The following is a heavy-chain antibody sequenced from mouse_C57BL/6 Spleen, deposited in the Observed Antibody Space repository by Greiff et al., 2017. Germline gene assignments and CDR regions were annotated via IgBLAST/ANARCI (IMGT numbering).Heavy chain of an antibody. J-gene: IGHJ2*01. V-gene: IGHV6-6*01. D-gene: IGHD2-4*01. CDR1: GFTFSDAW. Sequence: EVMLVESGGGLVQPGGSMKLSCAASGFTFSDAWMDWVRQSPEKGLEWVAEIRNKANNHATYYAESVKGRFTISSDDSKSSVYLQMNSLRAEDTGIYYCTRILYYDYDLYYFDYWGQGTTLTVSS. CDR3: TRILYYDYDLYYFDY. CDR2: IRNKANNHAT.